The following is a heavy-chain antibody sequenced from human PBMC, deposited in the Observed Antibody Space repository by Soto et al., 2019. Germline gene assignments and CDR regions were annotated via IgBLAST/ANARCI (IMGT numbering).Heavy chain of an antibody. CDR1: GGSISSSNW. CDR2: IYHSGST. V-gene: IGHV4-4*02. CDR3: ARYYTTANYFDY. J-gene: IGHJ4*02. D-gene: IGHD4-4*01. Sequence: SETLSLTCAVSGGSISSSNWWSWVRQPPGKGLEWIREIYHSGSTNYNPSLKSRVTISVDKSKNQFSLKLSSVTAADTAVYYCARYYTTANYFDYWGQGTLVTVSS.